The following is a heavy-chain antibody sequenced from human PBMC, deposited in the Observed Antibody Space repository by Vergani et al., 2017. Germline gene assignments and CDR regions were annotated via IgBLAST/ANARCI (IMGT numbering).Heavy chain of an antibody. D-gene: IGHD2-2*02. J-gene: IGHJ1*01. Sequence: VQLVESGGGLVKPGESPRLSCVASGFTFSSYAMHWVRQAPGKGLEWVAVISYDGSNKYYADSVKGRFTISRDNSKNTLYLQMNSLRAEDTAVYYCARAPSSLLYRAGYFQHWGQGTLVTVSS. CDR1: GFTFSSYA. CDR2: ISYDGSNK. V-gene: IGHV3-30-3*01. CDR3: ARAPSSLLYRAGYFQH.